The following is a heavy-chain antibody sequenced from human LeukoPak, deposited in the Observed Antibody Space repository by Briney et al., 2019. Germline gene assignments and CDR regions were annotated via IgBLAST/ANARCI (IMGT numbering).Heavy chain of an antibody. CDR2: ISSSSGKI. J-gene: IGHJ6*03. V-gene: IGHV3-48*01. CDR1: GFNFNIYS. Sequence: GGSLRLSFAASGFNFNIYSFNWVRQAPGKGLEWVSYISSSSGKIYYADSVKGRFTISRDSGKTSVYLQMNSLRAEDTAVYYCARADVDVWGKGTTVAVSS. CDR3: ARADVDV.